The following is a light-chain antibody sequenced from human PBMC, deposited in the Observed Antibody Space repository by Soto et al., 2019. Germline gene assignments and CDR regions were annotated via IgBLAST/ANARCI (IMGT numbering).Light chain of an antibody. J-gene: IGKJ1*01. CDR1: QSIYTY. CDR2: VAS. V-gene: IGKV1-39*01. Sequence: DIQMTQSPSSLSASVGDRVTITCRASQSIYTYLNWYQQKPGEAPKLLIYVASSLQSGVPSRFSGSGSGTDXXLPISXXQPXDFATXXXXXXXTTPXTFGQGTKVEIK. CDR3: XXXXTTPXT.